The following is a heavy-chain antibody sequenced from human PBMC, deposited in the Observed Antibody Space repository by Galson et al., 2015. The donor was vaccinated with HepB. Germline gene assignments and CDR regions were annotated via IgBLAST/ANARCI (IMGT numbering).Heavy chain of an antibody. J-gene: IGHJ4*02. CDR3: AGALVGYCSGGSCYSCDY. V-gene: IGHV1-69*01. CDR1: GGTFSSYA. Sequence: SCKASGGTFSSYAISWVRQAPGQGLEWMGGIIPIFGTANYAQKFQGRVTITADESTSTAYMELSSLRSEDTAVYYCAGALVGYCSGGSCYSCDYWGQGTLVTVSS. D-gene: IGHD2-15*01. CDR2: IIPIFGTA.